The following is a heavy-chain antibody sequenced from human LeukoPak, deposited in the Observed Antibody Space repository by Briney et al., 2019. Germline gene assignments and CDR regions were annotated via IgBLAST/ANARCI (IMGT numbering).Heavy chain of an antibody. D-gene: IGHD6-19*01. J-gene: IGHJ4*02. CDR2: IWYDGSNK. Sequence: PGGSPRLSCAASGFIFSSSGMHWVRQTPGKGLEWVGIIWYDGSNKYYADSVKGRFTISRDNAKNTVYLQMNSLRVEDTAVYYCARDQGTSGGWPAVGRMGYFDYWGQGTLVTVSS. CDR1: GFIFSSSG. CDR3: ARDQGTSGGWPAVGRMGYFDY. V-gene: IGHV3-33*01.